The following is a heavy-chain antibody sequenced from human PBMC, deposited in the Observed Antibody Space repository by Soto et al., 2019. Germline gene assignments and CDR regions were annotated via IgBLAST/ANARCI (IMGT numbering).Heavy chain of an antibody. D-gene: IGHD2-21*02. J-gene: IGHJ5*02. CDR3: ARDYCGGDCPYNWFDP. CDR1: GGSVSSGSYY. Sequence: SATLSLTCTVSGGSVSSGSYYWSWIRQPPGKGLEWIGYIYYSGSTNYNPSLKSRVTISVDTSKNQFSLKLSSVTAADTAVYYCARDYCGGDCPYNWFDPWGQGTLVTVSS. CDR2: IYYSGST. V-gene: IGHV4-61*01.